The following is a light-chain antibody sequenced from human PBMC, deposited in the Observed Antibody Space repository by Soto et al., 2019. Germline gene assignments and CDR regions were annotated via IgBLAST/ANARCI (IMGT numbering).Light chain of an antibody. Sequence: EIVMTQSPATLSVSPGERATLSCRASQSVSTKLAWYRQEPGQAPRLLIFGVSTRATGIPARFSGSGSGTEFTLTINSLQSEDFAVYYCQQYKNWPHFTFGPGTTVDIK. CDR1: QSVSTK. CDR2: GVS. J-gene: IGKJ3*01. V-gene: IGKV3-15*01. CDR3: QQYKNWPHFT.